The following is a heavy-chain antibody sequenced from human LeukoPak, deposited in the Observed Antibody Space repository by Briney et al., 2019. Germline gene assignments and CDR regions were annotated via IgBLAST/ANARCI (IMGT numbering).Heavy chain of an antibody. Sequence: RAGGSLRLSCAASGFTFSSYEMNWVRQAPGKGLGWVSYISSSGSTIYYSNSVKGRCTISRDNAKNSLYLQMNSLRAEDTAVYYCAELGITMIGGVWGKGTTVTISS. CDR2: ISSSGSTI. J-gene: IGHJ6*04. D-gene: IGHD3-10*02. CDR3: AELGITMIGGV. CDR1: GFTFSSYE. V-gene: IGHV3-48*03.